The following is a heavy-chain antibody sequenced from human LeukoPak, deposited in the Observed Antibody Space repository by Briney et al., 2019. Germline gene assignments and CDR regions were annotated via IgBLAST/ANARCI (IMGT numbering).Heavy chain of an antibody. CDR1: DGSFSGYY. Sequence: SETLSLTCAVYDGSFSGYYWSWIRQPPGKGLEWIGEINHSGSTNYNPSLKGRVTISLDTSKSQFSLKVRYVTAADTAVYYCARYSRLRGGGFDMWGQGTMVTVSS. CDR2: INHSGST. J-gene: IGHJ3*02. CDR3: ARYSRLRGGGFDM. V-gene: IGHV4-34*01. D-gene: IGHD2-21*02.